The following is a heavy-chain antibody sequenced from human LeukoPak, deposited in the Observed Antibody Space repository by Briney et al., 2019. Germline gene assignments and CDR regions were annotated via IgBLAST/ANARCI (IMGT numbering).Heavy chain of an antibody. CDR1: GFTVSSNY. Sequence: GGSLRLSCAASGFTVSSNYMSWVRQAPGKGLEWVSFIYSGGTTYYADSAKGRFTISRDNSKNTLYLQMNSLRAEDTAVYYCAKSAPIPPYCSSTSCQGWFDPWGQGTLVTVSS. J-gene: IGHJ5*02. CDR3: AKSAPIPPYCSSTSCQGWFDP. CDR2: IYSGGTT. D-gene: IGHD2-2*01. V-gene: IGHV3-53*01.